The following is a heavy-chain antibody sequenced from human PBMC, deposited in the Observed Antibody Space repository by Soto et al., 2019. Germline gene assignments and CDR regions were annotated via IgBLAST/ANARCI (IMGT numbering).Heavy chain of an antibody. Sequence: ASVKVSCKASGITSTTYAIHWVRQVPGQGLEWMGWINTGNGNTRYSQRFLGRVSLTTDTSASTASMDLSSLTSEDTAVYYCARAISGYVTWGQ. D-gene: IGHD5-12*01. CDR2: INTGNGNT. V-gene: IGHV1-3*04. CDR3: ARAISGYVT. J-gene: IGHJ5*01. CDR1: GITSTTYA.